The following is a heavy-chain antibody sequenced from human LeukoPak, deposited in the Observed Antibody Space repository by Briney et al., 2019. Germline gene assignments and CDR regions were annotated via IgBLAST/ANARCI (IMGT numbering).Heavy chain of an antibody. CDR1: GFTVSSNY. CDR3: AREYPYSGLDY. Sequence: GGSLRLSCAASGFTVSSNYMSWVRQAPGKGLEWVSVIYSGGSTYYADSVKGRFTISRDNSKNTLYLQMNSLRAEDTAVYYCAREYPYSGLDYWGQGTLVTVSS. V-gene: IGHV3-53*01. CDR2: IYSGGST. D-gene: IGHD3-22*01. J-gene: IGHJ4*02.